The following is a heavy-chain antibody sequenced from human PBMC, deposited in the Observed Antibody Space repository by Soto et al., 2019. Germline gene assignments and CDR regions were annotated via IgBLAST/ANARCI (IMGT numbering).Heavy chain of an antibody. V-gene: IGHV4-59*11. CDR3: ARGRGYCSPFGCAQV. D-gene: IGHD2-15*01. CDR1: GSPISGHY. Sequence: PSETLSLTCTVSGSPISGHYWTWVRQTPGKGLEYRGYISCIDYSGSTTYSPSLRGRVTMSEDTSKNQFFLTLTSVTAADTAVYYCARGRGYCSPFGCAQVWGQGALVTVSS. J-gene: IGHJ4*02. CDR2: ISCIDYSGST.